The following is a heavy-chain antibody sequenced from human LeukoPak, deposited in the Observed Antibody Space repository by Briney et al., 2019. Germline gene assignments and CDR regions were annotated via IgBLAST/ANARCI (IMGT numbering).Heavy chain of an antibody. Sequence: SETLSLTCAVYGGSFSGYYWSWIRQPPGKGLEWIGEINHSGSTNYNPSLKSRVTVSVDTSKNQFSLKLSSVTAADTAVYYCARRSSGYPYYYYYYMDVWGKGTTVTVSS. V-gene: IGHV4-34*01. J-gene: IGHJ6*03. CDR3: ARRSSGYPYYYYYYMDV. CDR2: INHSGST. D-gene: IGHD3-22*01. CDR1: GGSFSGYY.